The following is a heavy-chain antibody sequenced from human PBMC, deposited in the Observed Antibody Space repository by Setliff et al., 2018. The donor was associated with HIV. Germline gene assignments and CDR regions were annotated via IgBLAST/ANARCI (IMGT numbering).Heavy chain of an antibody. Sequence: KLSETLSLTCAVYGGSFRGYYWNWIRQSPDKGLEWIGEIDHSGSTNYNPSLRSRVIMSADTPKSQFSLNLTSLTAGDTAVYYCARGTKGSRWSVTRINWFDTWGQGTLVTVSS. CDR2: IDHSGST. CDR3: ARGTKGSRWSVTRINWFDT. V-gene: IGHV4-34*01. J-gene: IGHJ5*02. CDR1: GGSFRGYY. D-gene: IGHD6-13*01.